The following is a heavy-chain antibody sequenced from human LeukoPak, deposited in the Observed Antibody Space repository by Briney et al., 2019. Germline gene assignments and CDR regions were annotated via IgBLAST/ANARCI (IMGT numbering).Heavy chain of an antibody. CDR1: GFTVSSNY. Sequence: GGSLRLSCAASGFTVSSNYMSWVRQAPGKGLEWVSVIYSGGSTYYADSVKGRFTISRDNSKNTLYLQMNSLRAEDTAVYYCARVICSGGSCYSDYYFDYWGQGTLVTVSS. J-gene: IGHJ4*02. D-gene: IGHD2-15*01. CDR2: IYSGGST. V-gene: IGHV3-53*01. CDR3: ARVICSGGSCYSDYYFDY.